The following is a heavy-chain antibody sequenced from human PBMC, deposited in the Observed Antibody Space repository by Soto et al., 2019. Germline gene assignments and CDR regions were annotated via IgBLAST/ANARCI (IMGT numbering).Heavy chain of an antibody. CDR1: GYTFTSYG. CDR3: ARAVSIVVPAAAVDY. V-gene: IGHV1-18*04. Sequence: ASVKVSCKASGYTFTSYGISWVRQAPGQGLEWMGWISAYNGNTNYAQKLQGRVTMTTDTSTSIAYMELRSLRSDDTAVYYCARAVSIVVPAAAVDYWGQGTLVTVSS. J-gene: IGHJ4*02. D-gene: IGHD2-2*01. CDR2: ISAYNGNT.